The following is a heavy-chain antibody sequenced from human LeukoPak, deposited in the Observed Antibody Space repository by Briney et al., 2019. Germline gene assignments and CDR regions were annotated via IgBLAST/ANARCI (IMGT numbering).Heavy chain of an antibody. CDR1: GFTFSSYE. Sequence: GGSLRLSCAASGFTFSSYEMNWVRQAPGKGLEWVSYISSSGSTIYYAVSVKGRFTISRDNAKNSLYLQMNSLRAEDTAVYYCARRLAYCGGDCYSFIDYWGQGTLVTVSS. CDR3: ARRLAYCGGDCYSFIDY. V-gene: IGHV3-48*03. J-gene: IGHJ4*02. CDR2: ISSSGSTI. D-gene: IGHD2-21*02.